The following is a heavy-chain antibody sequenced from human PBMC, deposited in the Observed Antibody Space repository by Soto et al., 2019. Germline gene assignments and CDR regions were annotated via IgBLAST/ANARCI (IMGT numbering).Heavy chain of an antibody. Sequence: QVQLQQWGAGLLKPSETLSLTCAVYGGSFSGYYWSWIRQPPGKGLEWIGEINHSGSTNYNPSLKSRVTISADTSKNQFSLKLSSVTAADTAVYYCARVSGGDCYSFDYWGQGTLVTVSS. V-gene: IGHV4-34*01. CDR2: INHSGST. D-gene: IGHD2-21*02. CDR1: GGSFSGYY. CDR3: ARVSGGDCYSFDY. J-gene: IGHJ4*02.